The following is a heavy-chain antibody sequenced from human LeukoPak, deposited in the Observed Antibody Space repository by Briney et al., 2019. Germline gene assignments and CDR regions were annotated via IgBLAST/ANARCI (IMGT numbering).Heavy chain of an antibody. J-gene: IGHJ4*02. CDR3: AKESYSSSWIDY. Sequence: GGSLRLSCAASGFTFSSYGMHWVRQAPGKGLEWVAVISYDGSNKYYADSVKGRFTISRDNSKNTLYLQMNSLRAEDTAVYYCAKESYSSSWIDYWGQGTLVTVSS. V-gene: IGHV3-30*18. D-gene: IGHD6-13*01. CDR1: GFTFSSYG. CDR2: ISYDGSNK.